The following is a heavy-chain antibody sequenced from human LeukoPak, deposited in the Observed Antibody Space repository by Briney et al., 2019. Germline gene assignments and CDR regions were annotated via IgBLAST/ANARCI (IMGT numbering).Heavy chain of an antibody. CDR3: AKAPVTSCRGAFCYPFDY. CDR1: GFRFSTYG. D-gene: IGHD2-15*01. CDR2: MSSSDDGR. V-gene: IGHV3-23*01. J-gene: IGHJ4*02. Sequence: GGSLRLSCAASGFRFSTYGMHWVRQAPGKGLEWVSAMSSSDDGRYYAASVRGRFTISRDTSRSTLYLQMNSLRAEDAAVYYCAKAPVTSCRGAFCYPFDYWGQGTLVTVSS.